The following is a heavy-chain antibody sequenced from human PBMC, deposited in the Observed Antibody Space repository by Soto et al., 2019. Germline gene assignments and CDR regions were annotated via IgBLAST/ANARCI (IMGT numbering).Heavy chain of an antibody. CDR2: ISSSGSTI. D-gene: IGHD5-12*01. CDR3: ARDSSVGELLRFGHAFDI. Sequence: QVQLVESGGGLVKPGGSLRLSCAASGFTFSDYYMSWIRQAPGKGLEWVSYISSSGSTIYYADSVKGRFTISRDNAKNSLYLQMNSLRAEDPAVYYCARDSSVGELLRFGHAFDIWGQGTMVTVSS. J-gene: IGHJ3*02. CDR1: GFTFSDYY. V-gene: IGHV3-11*01.